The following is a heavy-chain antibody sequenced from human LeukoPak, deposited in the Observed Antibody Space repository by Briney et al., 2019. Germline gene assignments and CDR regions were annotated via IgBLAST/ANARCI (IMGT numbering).Heavy chain of an antibody. Sequence: PSETLSLTCAVSGYSISNGYYWGWIRQPPGKGLEWIGSIYHSGSTYYNPSLKSRVTISVDTSKNQFSLKLSSVTAADTAVYYCAYTSIVGATGGPYYFDYWGQGTLVTVSS. J-gene: IGHJ4*02. CDR2: IYHSGST. V-gene: IGHV4-38-2*01. CDR3: AYTSIVGATGGPYYFDY. CDR1: GYSISNGYY. D-gene: IGHD1-26*01.